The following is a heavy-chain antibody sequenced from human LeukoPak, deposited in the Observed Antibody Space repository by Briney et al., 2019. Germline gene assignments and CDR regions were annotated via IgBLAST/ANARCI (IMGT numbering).Heavy chain of an antibody. Sequence: ASVKVSCKASGGTFSSYAISWVRQAPGQGLEWMGRIIPILGIANYAQKFQGRVTITADKSTSTAYMELSSLRSEDTAVYYCARGDPIVGATNSFDYWGQGTLVTVTS. CDR1: GGTFSSYA. V-gene: IGHV1-69*04. CDR2: IIPILGIA. J-gene: IGHJ4*02. CDR3: ARGDPIVGATNSFDY. D-gene: IGHD1-26*01.